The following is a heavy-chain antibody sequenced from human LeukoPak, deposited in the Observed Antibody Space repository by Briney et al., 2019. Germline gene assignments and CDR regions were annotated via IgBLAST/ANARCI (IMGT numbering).Heavy chain of an antibody. Sequence: GGSLRLSCVASEFTFRNYWMYWVRQAPGKGLEWVANIRQDGSEAYYVDSVRGRFIVSRDNAKDSVFLQMNSLRAEDTAVYYCARDFAAAVGWGQGTLVTVSS. D-gene: IGHD6-13*01. V-gene: IGHV3-7*01. J-gene: IGHJ4*02. CDR2: IRQDGSEA. CDR3: ARDFAAAVG. CDR1: EFTFRNYW.